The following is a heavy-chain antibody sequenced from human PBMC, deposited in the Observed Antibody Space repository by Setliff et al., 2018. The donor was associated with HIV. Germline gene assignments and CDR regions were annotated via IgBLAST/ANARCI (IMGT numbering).Heavy chain of an antibody. D-gene: IGHD4-17*01. J-gene: IGHJ3*02. CDR2: IIPIVDKT. CDR3: AREPDYGIRDAFDI. Sequence: SVKVSCKASGGTFSSYAISWVRQAPGQGLEWMGGIIPIVDKTNYAQKFQGRVAITADKSTITAYMELSSLRSEDTAVYYCAREPDYGIRDAFDIWGQGTMVTVSS. V-gene: IGHV1-69*10. CDR1: GGTFSSYA.